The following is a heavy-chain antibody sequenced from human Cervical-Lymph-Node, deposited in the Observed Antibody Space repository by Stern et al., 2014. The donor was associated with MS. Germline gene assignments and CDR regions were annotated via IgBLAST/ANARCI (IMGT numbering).Heavy chain of an antibody. D-gene: IGHD1-1*01. CDR1: DYRFTTFW. CDR3: ARQITTNWFAP. Sequence: LQLEQSAAEVKKPGESLKISCKGSDYRFTTFWIGWVRQMPGKGLEGMGIIYPGDSETRYSPSFQGQVTISADKSISTAYLQWSSLKASDTAMYYCARQITTNWFAPWGQGTLVTVSS. J-gene: IGHJ5*02. CDR2: IYPGDSET. V-gene: IGHV5-51*01.